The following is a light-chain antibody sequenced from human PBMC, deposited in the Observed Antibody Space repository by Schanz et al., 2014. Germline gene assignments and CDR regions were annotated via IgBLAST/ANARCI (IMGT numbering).Light chain of an antibody. V-gene: IGKV3-11*01. J-gene: IGKJ5*01. Sequence: EIVLTQSPATLSLSPGERATLSCRASQSVSSYLAWYQQKPGQAPRLLIYDASNRATGIPARFSGSGSGTAFPLNISSLEPEDLAVYYCQQRRNWPITFGQGTRLEIK. CDR3: QQRRNWPIT. CDR2: DAS. CDR1: QSVSSY.